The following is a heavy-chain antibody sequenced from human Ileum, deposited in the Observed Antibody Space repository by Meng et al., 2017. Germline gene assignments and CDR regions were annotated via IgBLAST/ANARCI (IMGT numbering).Heavy chain of an antibody. CDR3: VRDKDKSNAFEI. D-gene: IGHD4-11*01. V-gene: IGHV4-59*01. J-gene: IGHJ3*02. CDR2: IYESGST. Sequence: SETLSLTCSVSGASLRGYYWSWIRQSPGKGLEYIGYIYESGSTNYNPFLSSRVTMSLDMSKNQISLRLSSVTAADTATYYCVRDKDKSNAFEIWGQGTMVTVSS. CDR1: GASLRGYY.